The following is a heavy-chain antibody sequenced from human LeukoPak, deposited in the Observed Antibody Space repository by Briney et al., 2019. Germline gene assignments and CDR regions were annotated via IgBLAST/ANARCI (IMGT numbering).Heavy chain of an antibody. V-gene: IGHV3-30-3*01. Sequence: GGSLRLSCAASGFTFSSYAMHWVRQAPAKGLEWVAVISYDGSNKYYADSVKGRFTISRDNSKNTLYLQMNSPRAEDTAVYYCARVRPEFDPWGQGTLVTVSS. CDR3: ARVRPEFDP. CDR2: ISYDGSNK. CDR1: GFTFSSYA. J-gene: IGHJ5*02.